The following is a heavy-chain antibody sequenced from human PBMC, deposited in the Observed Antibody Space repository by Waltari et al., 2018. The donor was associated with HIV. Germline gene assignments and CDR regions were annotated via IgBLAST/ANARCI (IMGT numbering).Heavy chain of an antibody. D-gene: IGHD3-10*01. CDR3: ARVSGSGYYGMDV. CDR1: GYTFIAYG. CDR2: ISVYNGDT. V-gene: IGHV1-18*01. J-gene: IGHJ6*02. Sequence: QVHLVQSGGEVKKPGASVKVSCKASGYTFIAYGISWVRQAPGQGLEWMGWISVYNGDTNYAKKVQGRVTMTTDTSTSTAYMELRSLRSDDTAVYFCARVSGSGYYGMDVWGQGTTVTVSS.